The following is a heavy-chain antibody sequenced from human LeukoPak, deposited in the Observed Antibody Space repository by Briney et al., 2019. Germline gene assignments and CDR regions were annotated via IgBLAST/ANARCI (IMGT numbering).Heavy chain of an antibody. D-gene: IGHD3-16*01. J-gene: IGHJ4*02. CDR2: INGHGSTT. Sequence: GGSLRLSCAASGLTFTYYAMTWVRQAPGKGLEWVSAINGHGSTTYYTVSVKGRFTISRDSSKNTVYLQMNSLRAEDTAVYYCAKDGPTNMITFGGVTPSTPYFDYWGQGTLVTVSS. CDR3: AKDGPTNMITFGGVTPSTPYFDY. V-gene: IGHV3-23*01. CDR1: GLTFTYYA.